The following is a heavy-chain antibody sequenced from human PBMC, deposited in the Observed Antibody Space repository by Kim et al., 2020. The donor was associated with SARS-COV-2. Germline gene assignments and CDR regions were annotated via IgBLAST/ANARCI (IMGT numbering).Heavy chain of an antibody. V-gene: IGHV4-59*01. Sequence: NPSLRGRGTISVDTSKNQFSLKLRSVTGADTAVYYCARDLSGGASVGFDYWGQGTLVTVSS. CDR3: ARDLSGGASVGFDY. D-gene: IGHD1-26*01. J-gene: IGHJ4*02.